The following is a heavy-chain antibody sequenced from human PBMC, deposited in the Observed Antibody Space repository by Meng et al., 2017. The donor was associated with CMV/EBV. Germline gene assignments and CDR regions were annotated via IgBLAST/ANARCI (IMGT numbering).Heavy chain of an antibody. Sequence: GESLKISCAASGFTVSSNYMSWVRQAPGKGPEWVSVIYSGGSTYYADSVKGRFTISRDNSKNTLYLQMNSLRAEDTAVYYCARDCSSTSCYYLGGMDVWGQGTTVTVSS. CDR1: GFTVSSNY. CDR2: IYSGGST. CDR3: ARDCSSTSCYYLGGMDV. V-gene: IGHV3-53*01. J-gene: IGHJ6*02. D-gene: IGHD2-2*01.